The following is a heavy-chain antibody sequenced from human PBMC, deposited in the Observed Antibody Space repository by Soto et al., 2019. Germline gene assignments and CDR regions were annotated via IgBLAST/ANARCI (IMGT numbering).Heavy chain of an antibody. J-gene: IGHJ4*02. CDR3: ARRGDSGYEYFDY. D-gene: IGHD5-12*01. CDR1: GYSFTDYH. Sequence: GASVKVSCKASGYSFTDYHIHWVRQAPGQGLEWLGRINPKSGGTSTAQKFQGWVTMTTDTSISTASMELTRLTSDDTAMYYCARRGDSGYEYFDYWGQGTQVTVSS. CDR2: INPKSGGT. V-gene: IGHV1-2*04.